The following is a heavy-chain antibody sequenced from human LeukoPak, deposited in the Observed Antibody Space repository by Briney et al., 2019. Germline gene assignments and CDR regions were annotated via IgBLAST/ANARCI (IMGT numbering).Heavy chain of an antibody. D-gene: IGHD6-13*01. CDR2: ISSNGGST. J-gene: IGHJ4*02. CDR1: GFTFSSYA. Sequence: GGSLRLSCATSGFTFSSYAMHWVRQAPGKGLEYVSAISSNGGSTHYANSVKGRFTISRDNSKNTLYLQMGSLRAEDMAVYYCARGLGSWYYFDYWGQGTLVTVSS. CDR3: ARGLGSWYYFDY. V-gene: IGHV3-64*01.